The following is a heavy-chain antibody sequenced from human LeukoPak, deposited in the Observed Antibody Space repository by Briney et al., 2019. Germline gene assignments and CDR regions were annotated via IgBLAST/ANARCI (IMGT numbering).Heavy chain of an antibody. J-gene: IGHJ3*02. Sequence: GASVKVSCKASGYTFTSYAMNWVRQAPGQGLEWMGWISTDTGNPTYAEGFTGRFVFSLDTSVRTAYLQISSLKAEDTAVYYCARSSSYDAFDIWGQGTKVTVSS. CDR1: GYTFTSYA. D-gene: IGHD6-6*01. CDR3: ARSSSYDAFDI. V-gene: IGHV7-4-1*02. CDR2: ISTDTGNP.